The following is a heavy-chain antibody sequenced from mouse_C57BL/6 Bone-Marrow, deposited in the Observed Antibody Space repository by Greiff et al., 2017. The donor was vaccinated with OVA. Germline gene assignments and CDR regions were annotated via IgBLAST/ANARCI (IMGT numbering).Heavy chain of an antibody. CDR3: ARDLNWDPFDY. CDR2: ISDGGSYT. D-gene: IGHD4-1*01. J-gene: IGHJ2*01. CDR1: GFTFSSYA. V-gene: IGHV5-4*01. Sequence: EVQRVESGGGLVKPGGSLKLSCAASGFTFSSYAMSWVRQTPEKRLEWVATISDGGSYTYYPDNVKGRFTISRDNAKNNLYLQMSHLKSEDTAMYYCARDLNWDPFDYWGQGTTLTVSS.